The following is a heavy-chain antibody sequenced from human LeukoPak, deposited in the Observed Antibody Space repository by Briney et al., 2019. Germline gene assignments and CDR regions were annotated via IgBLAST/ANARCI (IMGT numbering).Heavy chain of an antibody. D-gene: IGHD3-16*01. J-gene: IGHJ4*02. CDR2: ISSSGSPI. V-gene: IGHV3-48*03. Sequence: GGSLRLSCAASGFTFSSYEMNWVRQAPGKGLEWDSYISSSGSPIYYADSVKGRFTISRDNAKNSLYLQMNSLRAEDTAVYYCAREGLSSLGDMAFDYWGQGTVVTVSS. CDR3: AREGLSSLGDMAFDY. CDR1: GFTFSSYE.